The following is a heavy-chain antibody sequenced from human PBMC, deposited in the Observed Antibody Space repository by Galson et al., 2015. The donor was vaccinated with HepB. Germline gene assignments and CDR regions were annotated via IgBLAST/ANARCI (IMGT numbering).Heavy chain of an antibody. D-gene: IGHD3-3*01. CDR1: GYTFTSYD. J-gene: IGHJ6*03. CDR2: MNPNSGNT. Sequence: SVKVSCKASGYTFTSYDINWVRQATGQGLEWMGWMNPNSGNTGYAQKFQGRVTMTRNTSISTAYMELSSLRSEDTAVYYCARGIKSDFWSGYFVPYYYMDVWGKGTTVTVSS. V-gene: IGHV1-8*01. CDR3: ARGIKSDFWSGYFVPYYYMDV.